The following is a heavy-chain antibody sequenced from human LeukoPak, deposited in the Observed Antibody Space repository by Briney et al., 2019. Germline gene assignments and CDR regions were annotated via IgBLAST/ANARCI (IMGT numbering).Heavy chain of an antibody. D-gene: IGHD5-12*01. V-gene: IGHV5-51*01. J-gene: IGHJ4*02. CDR3: ARHLIGDIVATTKGMDY. CDR2: GDSDT. Sequence: GDSDTRYSPSFQGQVTISADKSISTAYLQWSSLKASDTAMYYCARHLIGDIVATTKGMDYWGQGTLVTVSS.